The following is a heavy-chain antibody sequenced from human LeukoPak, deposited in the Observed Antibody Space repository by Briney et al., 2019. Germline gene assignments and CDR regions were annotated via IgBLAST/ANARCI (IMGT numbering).Heavy chain of an antibody. CDR2: IYYSGST. CDR3: AKDYYYYDSSGYYHWYFDL. Sequence: PSETLSLTCTVPGGAISSYYWSWFRQPPGKGLEWIGYIYYSGSTNYNPSLKSRVTISVDTSKNQFSLKLSSLTAADTAVYYCAKDYYYYDSSGYYHWYFDLWGRGTLVTVSS. V-gene: IGHV4-59*01. D-gene: IGHD3-22*01. J-gene: IGHJ2*01. CDR1: GGAISSYY.